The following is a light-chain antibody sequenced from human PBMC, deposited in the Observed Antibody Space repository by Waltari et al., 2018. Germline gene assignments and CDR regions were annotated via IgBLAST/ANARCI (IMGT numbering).Light chain of an antibody. J-gene: IGLJ2*01. CDR1: SSDIGLYNY. V-gene: IGLV2-14*01. Sequence: QSAPTQTPSVSGSPGQSVAISCTGSSSDIGLYNYVSWYQQHPGKAPKVMIFGVTNRPSGVSDRFSGSKSGNTASLTISGLRAEDEADYYCCSYTTSRTWVFGGGTRLTVL. CDR3: CSYTTSRTWV. CDR2: GVT.